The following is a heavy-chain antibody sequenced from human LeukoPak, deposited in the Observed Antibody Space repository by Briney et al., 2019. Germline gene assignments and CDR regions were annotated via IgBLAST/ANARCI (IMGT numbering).Heavy chain of an antibody. CDR3: ARDLVTMIVVVSSAFDI. CDR1: GFTFSSYG. Sequence: GGSLRLSCAASGFTFSSYGIHWVRQAPGKGLEWVAFIRYDGSNKYYTDSVKGRFTISRDNSNNSLYLQMNSLRAEDTAVYYCARDLVTMIVVVSSAFDIWGQGTMVTVSS. J-gene: IGHJ3*02. CDR2: IRYDGSNK. D-gene: IGHD3-22*01. V-gene: IGHV3-30*02.